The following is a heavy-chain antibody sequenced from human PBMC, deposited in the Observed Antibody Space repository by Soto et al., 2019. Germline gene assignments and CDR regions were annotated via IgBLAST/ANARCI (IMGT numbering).Heavy chain of an antibody. Sequence: EVQLVESGGSLVLPGGSLRLSCAASGFPFNNYWMSWVRQAPGKGLEWVANIKEDGSEKYYVDSVKGRFTISRDNVKNSQFLQMNSLRAEDTAVYYCARDRGGLGYWGPGTLVTVSS. CDR3: ARDRGGLGY. CDR2: IKEDGSEK. V-gene: IGHV3-7*01. CDR1: GFPFNNYW. J-gene: IGHJ4*02. D-gene: IGHD3-16*01.